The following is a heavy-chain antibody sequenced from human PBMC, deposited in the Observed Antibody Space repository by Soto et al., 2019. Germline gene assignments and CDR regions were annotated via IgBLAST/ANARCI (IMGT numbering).Heavy chain of an antibody. CDR1: GFSISRSA. J-gene: IGHJ5*02. V-gene: IGHV3-30*04. D-gene: IGHD1-1*01. CDR2: IAYDGSNR. CDR3: ARELQAGTDNVNWFAP. Sequence: QVQLVESGGGVVQPGRSLRLSCAASGFSISRSAMHWVRQAPGKGLEWVAVIAYDGSNRWYADSAKGRFTISRDNSKNTVYLQMSSLRGEDTAVYYWARELQAGTDNVNWFAPWCQGNLVTVSS.